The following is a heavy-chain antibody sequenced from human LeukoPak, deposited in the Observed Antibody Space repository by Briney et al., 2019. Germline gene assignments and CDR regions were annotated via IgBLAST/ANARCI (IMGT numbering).Heavy chain of an antibody. Sequence: SQTLSLTCGVSGGSVSTIGYSWRWIRQPPGKGLEWIGYIYQSGSTSYNPSLQSRVTISIDKSKNQFSLKLSSVTAADTAVYYCARDSYYDNSGEGAFDIWGQGTLVPVSS. CDR2: IYQSGST. CDR1: GGSVSTIGYS. CDR3: ARDSYYDNSGEGAFDI. V-gene: IGHV4-30-2*01. J-gene: IGHJ3*02. D-gene: IGHD3-22*01.